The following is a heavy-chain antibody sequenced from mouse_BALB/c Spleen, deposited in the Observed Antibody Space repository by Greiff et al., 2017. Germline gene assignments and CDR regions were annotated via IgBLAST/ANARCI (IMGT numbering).Heavy chain of an antibody. Sequence: QVQLKQSGAELVKPGASVKLSCKASGYTFTSYYMYWVKQRPGQGLEWIGEINPSNGGTNFNEKFKSKATLTVDKSSSTAYMQLSSLTSEDSAVYYCITTVVVDYWGQGTTLTVSS. D-gene: IGHD1-1*01. CDR3: ITTVVVDY. V-gene: IGHV1S81*02. CDR1: GYTFTSYY. J-gene: IGHJ2*01. CDR2: INPSNGGT.